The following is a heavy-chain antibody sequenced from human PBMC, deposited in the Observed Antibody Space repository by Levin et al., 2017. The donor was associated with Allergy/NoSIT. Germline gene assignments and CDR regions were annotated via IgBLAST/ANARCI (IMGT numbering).Heavy chain of an antibody. CDR3: AGMKRNISQAFGI. CDR2: ISSSSSSI. CDR1: GVAFSSYS. Sequence: GGSLRLSCVASGVAFSSYSMNWVRQAPGKGLEWISYISSSSSSIDYADSVKGRFTISRDNAKNSLFLQMNSLRDEDTAVYFCAGMKRNISQAFGIWGQGTMVTVSS. J-gene: IGHJ3*02. V-gene: IGHV3-48*02. D-gene: IGHD2/OR15-2a*01.